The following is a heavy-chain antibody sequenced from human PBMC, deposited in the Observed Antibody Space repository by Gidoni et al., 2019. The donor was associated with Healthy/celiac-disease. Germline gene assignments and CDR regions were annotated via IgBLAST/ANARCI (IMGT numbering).Heavy chain of an antibody. Sequence: QVQLVQSGAEVKKRGASVKVSCTPSGYTFPSYAMHWVRQAPGQRLEWMGWINAGNGNTKYSQKFQGRVTITRDTSASTAYMELSSLRSEDTAVYYCARDGTVVVPAAKGYNWFDPWGQGTLVTVSS. V-gene: IGHV1-3*01. CDR1: GYTFPSYA. D-gene: IGHD2-2*01. CDR2: INAGNGNT. J-gene: IGHJ5*02. CDR3: ARDGTVVVPAAKGYNWFDP.